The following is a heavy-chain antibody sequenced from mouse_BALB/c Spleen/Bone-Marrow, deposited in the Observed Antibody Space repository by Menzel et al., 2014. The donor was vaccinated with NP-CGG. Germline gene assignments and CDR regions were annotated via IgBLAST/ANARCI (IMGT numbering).Heavy chain of an antibody. CDR3: ARVYGNYDAMDY. Sequence: QVQLQQSGAELARPGASVKMSCRASGYTFTTYTMHWVKQRPGQGLEWIGYINPSSGYTYYNQKFKDKATLTADKSSSAAYLQLSSLTSEESAVYYCARVYGNYDAMDYWGQGTSATVSS. D-gene: IGHD2-1*01. CDR1: GYTFTTYT. J-gene: IGHJ4*01. CDR2: INPSSGYT. V-gene: IGHV1-4*01.